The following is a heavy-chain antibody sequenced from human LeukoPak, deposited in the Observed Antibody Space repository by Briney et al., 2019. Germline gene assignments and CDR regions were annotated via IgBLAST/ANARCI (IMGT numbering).Heavy chain of an antibody. CDR3: ARPVPVYCSGGSCYYDY. Sequence: GRSLRLSCAASGFTFSSYGMHWVRQAPGKGLEWVAVISYDGSNKYYADSVKGRFTISRDNSKNTLYLQMNSLRAEDTAVYYCARPVPVYCSGGSCYYDYWGQGTLVTVSS. D-gene: IGHD2-15*01. CDR2: ISYDGSNK. J-gene: IGHJ4*02. CDR1: GFTFSSYG. V-gene: IGHV3-30*03.